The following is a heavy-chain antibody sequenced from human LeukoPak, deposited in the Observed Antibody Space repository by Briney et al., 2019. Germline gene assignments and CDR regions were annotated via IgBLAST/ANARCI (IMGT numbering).Heavy chain of an antibody. CDR1: GFTFSSYE. J-gene: IGHJ5*02. CDR2: ISSSSTTI. D-gene: IGHD3-22*01. CDR3: ARDPSHYYDSSGYWFDP. V-gene: IGHV3-48*03. Sequence: GGSLRLSCVASGFTFSSYEMNWVRQAPGKGLEWVSYISSSSTTIYYADSVKGRFTVSRDNAKNSLYLQMNSLRAEDTAVYYCARDPSHYYDSSGYWFDPWGQGTLVTVSS.